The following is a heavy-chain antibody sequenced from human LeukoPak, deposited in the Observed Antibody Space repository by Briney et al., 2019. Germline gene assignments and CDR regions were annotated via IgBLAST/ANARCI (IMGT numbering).Heavy chain of an antibody. V-gene: IGHV3-23*01. CDR1: GFTFSSYA. J-gene: IGHJ4*02. D-gene: IGHD2-2*01. CDR2: ISGSGGST. CDR3: AKENTAMENCSSTSCYGPSFDY. Sequence: PGGSLRLSCAASGFTFSSYAMSWVRQAPGKGLEWVSAISGSGGSTYYADSVKGRFTISRDNSKNTLYLQMNSLRAEDTAVYYCAKENTAMENCSSTSCYGPSFDYWGQGTLVTVSS.